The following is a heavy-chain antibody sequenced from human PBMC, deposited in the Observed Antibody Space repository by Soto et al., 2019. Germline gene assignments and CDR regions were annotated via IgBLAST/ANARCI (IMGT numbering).Heavy chain of an antibody. CDR1: GFTFNRYS. Sequence: EVQLVVSGGGLVKPGGSLRLSCAASGFTFNRYSMNWVRQAPGKGLEWVSSVTSSSSSMLYADSVKGRFTISRDDAKDSLFLQMNSLRADDTAVYYCAREADFASSGYVLDYWGQGTLVTVSS. D-gene: IGHD3-22*01. V-gene: IGHV3-21*02. CDR2: VTSSSSSM. CDR3: AREADFASSGYVLDY. J-gene: IGHJ4*02.